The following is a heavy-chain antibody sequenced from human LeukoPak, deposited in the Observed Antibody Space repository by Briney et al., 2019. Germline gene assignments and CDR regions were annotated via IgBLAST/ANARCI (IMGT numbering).Heavy chain of an antibody. D-gene: IGHD3-10*01. V-gene: IGHV3-30*18. CDR3: AKDSMVRGCLNY. J-gene: IGHJ4*02. Sequence: GGSLRLSCAASGFTFSSYGMHWVRQAPGKGLEWVAIISYDGSNKNYADSVKGRFTIPRDNSKNTLYLQMNSLRAEDTAVYSCAKDSMVRGCLNYWGQGTLVTVSS. CDR1: GFTFSSYG. CDR2: ISYDGSNK.